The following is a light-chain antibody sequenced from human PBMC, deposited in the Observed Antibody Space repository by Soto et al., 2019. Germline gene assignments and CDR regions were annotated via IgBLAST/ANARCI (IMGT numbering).Light chain of an antibody. Sequence: EIVLTQSPGTLSSSPGERATLSCRAIQSIDNRYLAWYQHKPGQAPRLLIDATSSRATGIPDRFGGSGSGTDFTLTINRLEPEDFAVYYCQQYFGSSWTFGQGTKVDIK. J-gene: IGKJ1*01. CDR3: QQYFGSSWT. CDR1: QSIDNRY. CDR2: ATS. V-gene: IGKV3-20*01.